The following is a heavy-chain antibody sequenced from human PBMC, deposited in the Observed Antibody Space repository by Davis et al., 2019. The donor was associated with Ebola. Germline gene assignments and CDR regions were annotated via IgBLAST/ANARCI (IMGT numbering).Heavy chain of an antibody. Sequence: SVKVACKASGGTFSSYAISWVRQAPGQGLEWMGGIIPIFGTANYAQKFQGRVTITADESTSTAYMELSSLRSEDTAVYYCARENDFWSGYDHYYYYGMDVWGQGTTVTVSS. CDR1: GGTFSSYA. CDR2: IIPIFGTA. CDR3: ARENDFWSGYDHYYYYGMDV. V-gene: IGHV1-69*13. D-gene: IGHD3-3*01. J-gene: IGHJ6*02.